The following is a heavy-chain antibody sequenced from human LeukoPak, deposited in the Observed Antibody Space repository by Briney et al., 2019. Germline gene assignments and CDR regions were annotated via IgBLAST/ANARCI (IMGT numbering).Heavy chain of an antibody. CDR3: ARGLGSSPSVPPNWFDP. CDR1: GGSFSGYY. Sequence: SETLSLTCAVYGGSFSGYYWSWIRQPPGKGLEWIGEINHSGSTNYNPSLKSRVTISVDTSKNQFSLKLSSVTAAATAVYYCARGLGSSPSVPPNWFDPWGQGTLVTVSS. V-gene: IGHV4-34*01. CDR2: INHSGST. J-gene: IGHJ5*02. D-gene: IGHD6-13*01.